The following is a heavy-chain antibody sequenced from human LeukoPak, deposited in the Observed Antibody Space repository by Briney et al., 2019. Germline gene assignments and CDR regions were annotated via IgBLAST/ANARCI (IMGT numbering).Heavy chain of an antibody. J-gene: IGHJ5*02. V-gene: IGHV4-34*01. CDR1: GGSFSGYY. CDR3: ATQTTGSKWFDP. CDR2: INHSGST. Sequence: PSETLSLTCAVYGGSFSGYYWSWIRQPPGKGLEWIGEINHSGSTNYNPSLKSRVTISVDTSKNQFSLKLSSVTAADTAVYYCATQTTGSKWFDPWGQGTLVTVSS. D-gene: IGHD4-11*01.